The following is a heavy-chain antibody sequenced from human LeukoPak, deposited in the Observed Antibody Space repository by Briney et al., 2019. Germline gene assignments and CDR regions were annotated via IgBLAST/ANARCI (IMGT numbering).Heavy chain of an antibody. CDR2: INQDGSQK. CDR3: ARDRGWLQSDY. V-gene: IGHV3-7*03. CDR1: GFTFSIHW. D-gene: IGHD5-24*01. J-gene: IGHJ4*02. Sequence: PGGSLRLSCAASGFTFSIHWMTWVRQAPGKGLEWVADINQDGSQKYYRDSVKGRFTISRDNAKNSLYLEMNSLSAEDTAVYYCARDRGWLQSDYWGQGALVTVSS.